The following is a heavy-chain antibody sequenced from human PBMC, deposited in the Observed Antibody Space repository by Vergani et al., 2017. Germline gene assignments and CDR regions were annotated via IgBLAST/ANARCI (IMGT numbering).Heavy chain of an antibody. J-gene: IGHJ4*02. CDR2: ISGSGGRT. CDR1: GFTFSSFA. CDR3: AKVSGYSYGYEDY. V-gene: IGHV3-23*01. D-gene: IGHD5-18*01. Sequence: EVQLLESGGGLVQPGGSLRLSCAASGFTFSSFAMSWVRQAPGKGLEWVSAISGSGGRTYYAASVKGRFTISRDNSKNTLYLQMNSLRAEDTAVYYCAKVSGYSYGYEDYWGQGTLVTVSS.